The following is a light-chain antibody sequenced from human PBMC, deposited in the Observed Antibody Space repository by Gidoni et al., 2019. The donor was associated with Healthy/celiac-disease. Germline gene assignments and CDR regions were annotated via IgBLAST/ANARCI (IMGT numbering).Light chain of an antibody. CDR3: QQYNSYPYT. CDR1: QSISSW. Sequence: DIQMTQSPSTLSASVGDRVTITCRASQSISSWLAWYQQNPGKAPKLLIYKASSLESGVPSRLSGSGSGTEFTLTLSSLQPDDFATYYCQQYNSYPYTFGQGTKLEIK. J-gene: IGKJ2*01. CDR2: KAS. V-gene: IGKV1-5*03.